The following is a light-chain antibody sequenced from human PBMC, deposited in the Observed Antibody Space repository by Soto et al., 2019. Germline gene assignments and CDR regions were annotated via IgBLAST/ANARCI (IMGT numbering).Light chain of an antibody. J-gene: IGKJ3*01. CDR3: QQDLRPPLT. CDR1: QSVSNY. CDR2: AAS. V-gene: IGKV1-39*01. Sequence: DIQMTQSPSSLSASVGDRVTITCGASQSVSNYLNLYQQKPGKAPTLLIYAASTLQSGVPSRISGSGSGTDFTLTISSLQPEDFATYYCQQDLRPPLTFGPGTKVDIK.